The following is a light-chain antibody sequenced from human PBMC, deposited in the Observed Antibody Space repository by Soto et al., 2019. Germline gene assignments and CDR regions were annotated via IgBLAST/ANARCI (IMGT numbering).Light chain of an antibody. CDR1: QSVSSK. V-gene: IGKV3D-15*01. Sequence: EIVLTHSPCTLSLSPGSRANLSCRASQSVSSKLAWYQQKPGQAPRLLMYGASTRATGIPARFSGSGSGTEFTLSISSLKSEDFAVYYCQQYNNWHTITFGQGTRLEIK. CDR2: GAS. CDR3: QQYNNWHTIT. J-gene: IGKJ5*01.